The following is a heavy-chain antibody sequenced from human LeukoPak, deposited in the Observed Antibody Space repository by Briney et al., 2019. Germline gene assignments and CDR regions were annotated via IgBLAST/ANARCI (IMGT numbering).Heavy chain of an antibody. CDR2: IYYTGST. CDR3: ARHYGSGSYPFDY. J-gene: IGHJ4*02. CDR1: GGSFSGYY. Sequence: SETLSLTCAVYGGSFSGYYWSWIRQPPGKEPEWIGYIYYTGSTNYNPSLKSRVTISVDTSRNQFSLKLTSVTAADTAVYYCARHYGSGSYPFDYWGQGTLVTVSS. D-gene: IGHD3-10*01. V-gene: IGHV4-59*01.